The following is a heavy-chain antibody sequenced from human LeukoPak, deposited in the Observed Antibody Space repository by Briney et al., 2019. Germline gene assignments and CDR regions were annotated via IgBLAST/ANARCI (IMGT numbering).Heavy chain of an antibody. J-gene: IGHJ6*03. CDR1: GGSISSSSYY. CDR2: IYYSGST. CDR3: ARDGYNSGYYFYYMDV. V-gene: IGHV4-39*07. D-gene: IGHD5-24*01. Sequence: PSETLSLTCTVSGGSISSSSYYWGWIRQPPGKGLEWIGSIYYSGSTYYNPSLKSRVTISVDTSKNQFSLKLSSVTAADTAVYYCARDGYNSGYYFYYMDVWGKGTTVTVSS.